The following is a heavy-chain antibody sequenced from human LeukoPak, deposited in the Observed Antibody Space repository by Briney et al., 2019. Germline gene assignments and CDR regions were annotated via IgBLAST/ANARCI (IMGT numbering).Heavy chain of an antibody. D-gene: IGHD4-17*01. Sequence: PSETLSLTCTVSGASISRSDYFWGWIRQPPGKGLEWIASIYYSGSIYYSPSLKGRVTISVDTSRNQFSLKLNSVTAADTAVYYCARSSEYGDPFNYWGQGTLVTVSS. V-gene: IGHV4-39*01. CDR1: GASISRSDYF. J-gene: IGHJ4*02. CDR3: ARSSEYGDPFNY. CDR2: IYYSGSI.